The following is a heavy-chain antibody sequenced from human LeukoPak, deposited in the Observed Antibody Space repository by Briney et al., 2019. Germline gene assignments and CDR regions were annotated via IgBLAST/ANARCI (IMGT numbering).Heavy chain of an antibody. CDR3: ARDCSSTSCYRAFDI. Sequence: ASVKVSCKASGYTFTSYGISWVRQAPGQGLEWMGWINAGNGNTKYSQKFQGRVTITRDTSASTAYMELSSLRSEDTAVYYCARDCSSTSCYRAFDIWGQGTMVTVSS. CDR2: INAGNGNT. V-gene: IGHV1-3*01. CDR1: GYTFTSYG. J-gene: IGHJ3*02. D-gene: IGHD2-2*02.